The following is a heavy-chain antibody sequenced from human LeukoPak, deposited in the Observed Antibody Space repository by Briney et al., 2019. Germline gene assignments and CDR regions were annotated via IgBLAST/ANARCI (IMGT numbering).Heavy chain of an antibody. D-gene: IGHD3-22*01. CDR3: ARGPYYYDSSWLY. CDR1: GGSISSYY. V-gene: IGHV4-59*12. J-gene: IGHJ4*02. CDR2: IYYSGST. Sequence: PSETLSLTCTVSGGSISSYYWSWIRQPPGKGLEWIGYIYYSGSTNYNPSLKSRVTISVDTSKNQFSLKLSSVTAADTAVYYCARGPYYYDSSWLYWGQGTLVTVSS.